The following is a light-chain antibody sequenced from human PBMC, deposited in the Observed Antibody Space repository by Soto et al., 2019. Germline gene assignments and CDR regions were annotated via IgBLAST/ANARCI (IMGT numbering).Light chain of an antibody. Sequence: QSALTQPRSVSGSPGQSVTISCTGATSDVGGYRFVSWYQQHPDKAPKLMIYDVDKRPSGVPDRFSGSKSGNTASLTISGLQAEDEADYFWCSDAGGFTWVFGGGTKLTVL. CDR3: CSDAGGFTWV. J-gene: IGLJ3*02. CDR2: DVD. CDR1: TSDVGGYRF. V-gene: IGLV2-11*01.